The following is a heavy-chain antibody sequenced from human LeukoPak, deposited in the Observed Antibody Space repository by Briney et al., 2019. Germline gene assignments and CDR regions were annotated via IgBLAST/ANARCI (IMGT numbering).Heavy chain of an antibody. Sequence: GGSLRLSCAASGFTFDDYGMSWVRQAPGKGLEWVSGINWNGGSTGYADSVKGRFTISRDNAKNSLYLQMNSLRAEDTALYYCAKVVGATAVDAFDIWGRGTMVTVSS. CDR1: GFTFDDYG. V-gene: IGHV3-20*04. CDR2: INWNGGST. CDR3: AKVVGATAVDAFDI. J-gene: IGHJ3*02. D-gene: IGHD1-26*01.